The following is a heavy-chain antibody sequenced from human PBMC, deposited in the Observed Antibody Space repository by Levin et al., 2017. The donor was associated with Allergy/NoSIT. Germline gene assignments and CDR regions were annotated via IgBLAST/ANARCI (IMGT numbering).Heavy chain of an antibody. CDR1: GGSISSGDYY. CDR2: IYYSGST. CDR3: ARGKGGYCSGGSCYEN. Sequence: SCTVSGGSISSGDYYWSWIRQPPGKGLEWIGYIYYSGSTYYNPSLKSRVTISVDTSKNQFSLKLSSVTAADTAVYYCARGKGGYCSGGSCYENWGQGTLVTVSS. J-gene: IGHJ4*02. V-gene: IGHV4-30-4*01. D-gene: IGHD2-15*01.